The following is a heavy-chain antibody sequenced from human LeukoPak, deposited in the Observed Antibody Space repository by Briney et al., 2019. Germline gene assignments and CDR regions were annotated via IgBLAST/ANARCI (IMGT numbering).Heavy chain of an antibody. Sequence: PGGSLRLSCAASGFTVSSNYMSWVRQAPGKGLEWVSVIYSGGSTYYADSVEGRFTISRDSSKNTLFLQMNSLRADDTAVYYCARGYRYSSGWYYFDYWDQGTLVTVSS. V-gene: IGHV3-66*01. CDR3: ARGYRYSSGWYYFDY. J-gene: IGHJ4*02. CDR2: IYSGGST. CDR1: GFTVSSNY. D-gene: IGHD6-19*01.